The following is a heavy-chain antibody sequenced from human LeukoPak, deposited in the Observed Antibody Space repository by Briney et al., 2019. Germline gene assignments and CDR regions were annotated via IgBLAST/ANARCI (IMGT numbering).Heavy chain of an antibody. CDR1: GFTFSSYA. CDR3: ARDPYSSSWSHYFDY. V-gene: IGHV3-53*01. J-gene: IGHJ4*02. D-gene: IGHD6-13*01. Sequence: PGGSLRLSCVGSGFTFSSYAMSWVRQAPGKGLEWVSVIYSGGSTYYADSVKGRFTISRDNSKNTLYLQMNSLRAEDTAVYYCARDPYSSSWSHYFDYWGQGTLVTVSS. CDR2: IYSGGST.